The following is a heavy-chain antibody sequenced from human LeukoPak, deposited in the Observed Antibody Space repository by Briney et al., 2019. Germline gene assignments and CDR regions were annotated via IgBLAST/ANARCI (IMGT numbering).Heavy chain of an antibody. CDR3: AKKSAMGWFDP. V-gene: IGHV3-23*01. CDR1: GFTFSSYA. J-gene: IGHJ5*02. CDR2: ISGSGGNT. D-gene: IGHD2-2*01. Sequence: GGTLRLSCAASGFTFSSYAMNWVRQAPGKVLEWVSAISGSGGNTYYADSVKGRFTISRDNSKNTLYLQMNSLRAEDTAVYYCAKKSAMGWFDPWGQGTLVTVSS.